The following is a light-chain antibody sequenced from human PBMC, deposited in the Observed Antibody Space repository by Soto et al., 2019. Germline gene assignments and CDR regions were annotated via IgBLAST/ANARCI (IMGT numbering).Light chain of an antibody. Sequence: ETVLTQSPGTLSLSPGERATRFCRASHSVSSSYLAWYQQKPGQAPRLLIHGASTRATAIPDRFSGSGSGTDFTLTINRLEPEDFAVYYCQQFASSRFTFGPGTKVEIK. CDR2: GAS. V-gene: IGKV3-20*01. CDR3: QQFASSRFT. J-gene: IGKJ3*01. CDR1: HSVSSSY.